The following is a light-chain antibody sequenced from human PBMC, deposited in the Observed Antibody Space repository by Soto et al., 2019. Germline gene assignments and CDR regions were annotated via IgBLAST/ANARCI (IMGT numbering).Light chain of an antibody. CDR2: NAF. CDR3: QRYNDWPLT. Sequence: EIVMTQSPATLSVSPGEGVTLSCRASQGVGITLAWYQQKPGQTPRLLIYNAFTRATGIPARFSGSGPGTEFTLTINSLQSEDSAVYYCQRYNDWPLTFGGGTKVEVK. J-gene: IGKJ4*01. CDR1: QGVGIT. V-gene: IGKV3-15*01.